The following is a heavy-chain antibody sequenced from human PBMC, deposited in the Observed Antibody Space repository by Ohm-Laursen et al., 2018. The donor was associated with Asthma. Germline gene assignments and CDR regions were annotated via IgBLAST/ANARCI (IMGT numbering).Heavy chain of an antibody. D-gene: IGHD6-13*01. CDR2: ISYDGSNK. CDR1: GFTFSSYG. Sequence: SLRLSCSASGFTFSSYGMHWVRQAPGKGLEWVAVISYDGSNKYYADSVKGRFTISRGNSKNTLYLQMNSLRAEDTAVYYCARHSGFDYWGQGTLVTVSS. CDR3: ARHSGFDY. J-gene: IGHJ4*02. V-gene: IGHV3-30*03.